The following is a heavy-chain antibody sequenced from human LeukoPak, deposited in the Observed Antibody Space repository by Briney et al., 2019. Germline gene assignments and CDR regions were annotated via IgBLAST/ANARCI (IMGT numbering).Heavy chain of an antibody. CDR3: AKDFSPGFDY. CDR2: ISGSGNST. D-gene: IGHD3-3*01. V-gene: IGHV3-23*01. J-gene: IGHJ4*02. CDR1: GFTFSSYA. Sequence: GGSLRLSCAASGFTFSSYAMSWVRQSPGKGLEWVSAISGSGNSTYYADSVKGRFTISRDNSKNTLYLQMNSLRAEDTAVYYCAKDFSPGFDYWGQGTLVTVSS.